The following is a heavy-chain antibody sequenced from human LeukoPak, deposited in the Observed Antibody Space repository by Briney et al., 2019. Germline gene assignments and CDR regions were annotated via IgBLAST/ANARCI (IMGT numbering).Heavy chain of an antibody. J-gene: IGHJ3*02. CDR3: ARDTRGYGAFDI. CDR2: IYTSGST. Sequence: SETLSLTCTVSGNSISSGDNYWSWIRQPAGKGLEWIGRIYTSGSTNYNPSLKSRVTISGDTSKNQFSLKLSSVTAADTAVYYCARDTRGYGAFDIWGQGTMVTVSS. V-gene: IGHV4-61*02. D-gene: IGHD5-12*01. CDR1: GNSISSGDNY.